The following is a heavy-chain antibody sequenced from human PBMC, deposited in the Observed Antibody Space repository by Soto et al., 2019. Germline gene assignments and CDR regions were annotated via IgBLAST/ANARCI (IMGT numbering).Heavy chain of an antibody. V-gene: IGHV3-21*01. CDR3: ARDGTIFGVVINTWFDP. CDR2: ISSSSSYI. Sequence: EVQLVESGGGLVRPGGSLRLSCAASGFTFSSYSMNWVRQAPGKGLEWVSSISSSSSYIYYADSVKGRFTISRDNAKNSLYLQMNSLRAEDTAVHYCARDGTIFGVVINTWFDPWGQGTLVTVSS. CDR1: GFTFSSYS. J-gene: IGHJ5*02. D-gene: IGHD3-3*01.